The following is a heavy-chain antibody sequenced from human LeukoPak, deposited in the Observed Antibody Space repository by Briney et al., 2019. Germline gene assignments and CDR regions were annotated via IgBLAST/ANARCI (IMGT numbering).Heavy chain of an antibody. J-gene: IGHJ4*02. Sequence: GGSLRLSCAASGFTFSSYEMNWVRQAPGKGLEWVSYISSSGSTIYYADSVKGRFTISRDNAKNSLYLQMNSLRAEDTAVYYCARVKNDYGDYVFDYWGQGTLVTVSS. CDR3: ARVKNDYGDYVFDY. V-gene: IGHV3-48*03. CDR2: ISSSGSTI. CDR1: GFTFSSYE. D-gene: IGHD4-17*01.